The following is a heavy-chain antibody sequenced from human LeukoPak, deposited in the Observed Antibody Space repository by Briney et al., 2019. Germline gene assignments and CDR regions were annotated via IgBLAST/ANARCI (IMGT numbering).Heavy chain of an antibody. CDR1: GFTFSSYW. CDR2: IDTDGSFT. Sequence: GGSLRLSCAPSGFTFSSYWMHWVRQAPGKGLVWVSRIDTDGSFTSYADSVSGRFTISRDNAKNTLYLQMSSLRAEDTAVYYCIRGTVGAPGNDYWGQGALVTVSS. D-gene: IGHD1-26*01. CDR3: IRGTVGAPGNDY. V-gene: IGHV3-74*01. J-gene: IGHJ4*02.